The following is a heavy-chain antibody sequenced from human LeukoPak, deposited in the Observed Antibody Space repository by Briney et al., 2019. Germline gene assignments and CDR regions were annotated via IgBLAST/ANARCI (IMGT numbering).Heavy chain of an antibody. CDR2: MSFDGSQ. V-gene: IGHV3-30*03. J-gene: IGHJ3*02. CDR3: AREGHTSGFCGSFDI. D-gene: IGHD5-12*01. Sequence: GGSLRLSCALSGRPFSSSIMHWVRRAPGKGPEWVAGMSFDGSQYYVESVKGRFTISRDNSGNTVYLHMTSLRPEDTAVYFCAREGHTSGFCGSFDIWGQGTTVTISS. CDR1: GRPFSSSI.